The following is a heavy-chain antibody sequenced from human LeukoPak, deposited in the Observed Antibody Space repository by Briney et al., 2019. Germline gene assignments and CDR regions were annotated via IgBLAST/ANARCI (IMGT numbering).Heavy chain of an antibody. CDR2: SRNKANSYTT. J-gene: IGHJ4*02. Sequence: GGSLRLSCATSGFTFSYHHMDWVRQAPGKGLEWVGRSRNKANSYTTEYAASVKGRFTISRDDSKNSLYLQMNSLRAEDTAVYYCAKDMYYYDSSGYYSIEFDYWGQGTLVTVSS. V-gene: IGHV3-72*01. CDR3: AKDMYYYDSSGYYSIEFDY. D-gene: IGHD3-22*01. CDR1: GFTFSYHH.